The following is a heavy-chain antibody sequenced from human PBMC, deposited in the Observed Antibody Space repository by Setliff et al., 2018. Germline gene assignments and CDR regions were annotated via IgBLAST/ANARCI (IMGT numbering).Heavy chain of an antibody. CDR3: AGCGYGQYYAMDV. Sequence: PVGSLRLSCAASGFTFSSYWMHWVRQAPGKGLVWVSVIYTGGSTYYADSVKGRFTISRDDSNNTLYLQMTSLRAEDTAVYYCAGCGYGQYYAMDVWGQGTTVTVSS. CDR2: IYTGGST. CDR1: GFTFSSYW. V-gene: IGHV3-66*01. D-gene: IGHD5-12*01. J-gene: IGHJ6*02.